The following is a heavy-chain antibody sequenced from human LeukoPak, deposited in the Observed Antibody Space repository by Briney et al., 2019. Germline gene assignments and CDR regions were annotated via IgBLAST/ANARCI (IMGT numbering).Heavy chain of an antibody. CDR1: GGSISSYY. V-gene: IGHV4-4*07. CDR2: IYTSGST. D-gene: IGHD1-20*01. J-gene: IGHJ6*02. Sequence: SETLSLTCTVSGGSISSYYWSWIRQPAGKGLEWIGRIYTSGSTNYNPSLKSRVTMSVDTSKNQFSLKLSSVTAADTAVYYCARDITGTTLYYYGMDVWGQGTTVTVSS. CDR3: ARDITGTTLYYYGMDV.